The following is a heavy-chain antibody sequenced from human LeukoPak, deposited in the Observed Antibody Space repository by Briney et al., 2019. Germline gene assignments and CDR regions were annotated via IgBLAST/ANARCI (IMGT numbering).Heavy chain of an antibody. D-gene: IGHD3-10*01. J-gene: IGHJ4*02. CDR3: ARDPLSMVRGVIPYYFDY. CDR2: ISAYNGNT. Sequence: ASVKVSCKASGYTFTSYGISWVRQAPGQGLEWMGWISAYNGNTNYAQKLQGRVTMTTDTSTSTAYMELRSLRSDDTAVYYCARDPLSMVRGVIPYYFDYWGQGTLVTVSS. CDR1: GYTFTSYG. V-gene: IGHV1-18*01.